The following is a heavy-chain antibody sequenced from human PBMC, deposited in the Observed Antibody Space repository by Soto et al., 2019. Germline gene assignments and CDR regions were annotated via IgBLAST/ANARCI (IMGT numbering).Heavy chain of an antibody. V-gene: IGHV4-61*01. CDR3: VRELGLTARSGDKYYYYALDV. CDR2: LYYGGT. CDR1: GVSVSNRTHY. J-gene: IGHJ6*02. D-gene: IGHD2-21*01. Sequence: SETLRLTCDVSGVSVSNRTHYWTWIRPPTGKGLEWIGFLYYGGTNYYPSLKRRLTISLDTSKNQISLNLSSVTAADTAVYYCVRELGLTARSGDKYYYYALDVWGQGTTVTVSS.